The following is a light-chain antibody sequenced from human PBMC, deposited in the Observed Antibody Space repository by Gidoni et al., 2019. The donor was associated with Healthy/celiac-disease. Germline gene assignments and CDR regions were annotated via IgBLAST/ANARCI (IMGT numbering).Light chain of an antibody. CDR3: QQYNSYWT. V-gene: IGKV1-5*03. Sequence: DIQMTQSPSTLSASVGERVTITCRASQSISSWLAWYQQKPGKAPKLLIYKASSLESGVPSRLSGSGSGTEFTLTISSLQPDDFATYYCQQYNSYWTFGQGTKVEIK. CDR1: QSISSW. CDR2: KAS. J-gene: IGKJ1*01.